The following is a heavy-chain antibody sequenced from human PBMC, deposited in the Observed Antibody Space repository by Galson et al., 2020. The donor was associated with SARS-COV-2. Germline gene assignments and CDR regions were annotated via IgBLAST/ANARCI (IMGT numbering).Heavy chain of an antibody. J-gene: IGHJ6*02. D-gene: IGHD3-3*01. Sequence: GESLKISCAASGFTFSSYEMNWVRQAPGKGLEWVSYISSSGSTIYYADSVKGRFTISRDNAKNSLYLQMNSLRAEDTAVYYCAREERRGTIFGVVTLYGMDVWGQGTTVTVSS. CDR3: AREERRGTIFGVVTLYGMDV. V-gene: IGHV3-48*03. CDR2: ISSSGSTI. CDR1: GFTFSSYE.